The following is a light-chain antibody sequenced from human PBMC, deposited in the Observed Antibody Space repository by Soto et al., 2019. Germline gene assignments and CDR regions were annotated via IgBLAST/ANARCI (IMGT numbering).Light chain of an antibody. CDR2: SDD. CDR3: ATWDDGLNGGV. J-gene: IGLJ3*02. Sequence: QSVLTQPPSASGTPGQRVTISCSGSASNIGGNSVNWYQQLPGTAPKLLIYSDDQRPSGVPDRFSASKSDTSASLAISGLQSEEEADYYWATWDDGLNGGVFGGGTKLTVL. CDR1: ASNIGGNS. V-gene: IGLV1-44*01.